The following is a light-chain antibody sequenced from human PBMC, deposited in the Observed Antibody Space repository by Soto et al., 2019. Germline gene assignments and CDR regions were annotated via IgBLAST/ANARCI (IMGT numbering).Light chain of an antibody. CDR2: DAS. Sequence: VVTQSPATLSLSPGERATLSCRTSQSVSTSLAWYQQKPDQAPRLLIYDASNRATGIPARFSGSGSGTDFTLTISSLQPEDFAIYYCQQYTHWPRMLSFGGGTKADIK. V-gene: IGKV3-11*01. CDR3: QQYTHWPRMLS. CDR1: QSVSTS. J-gene: IGKJ4*01.